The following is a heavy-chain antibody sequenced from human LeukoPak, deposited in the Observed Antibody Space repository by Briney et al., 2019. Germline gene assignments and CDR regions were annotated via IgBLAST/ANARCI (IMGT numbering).Heavy chain of an antibody. CDR1: GFTFSSYE. CDR2: ISSSGSTI. J-gene: IGHJ4*02. CDR3: ARAPSGWYPDH. Sequence: GGSLRLSCAASGFTFSSYEMNWVRQAPGKGLEWVSYISSSGSTIYYADSVKGRFTISRDNAKNSLYLQMNSLRAEDTAVYYCARAPSGWYPDHWGQGTLVTVSS. V-gene: IGHV3-48*03. D-gene: IGHD6-19*01.